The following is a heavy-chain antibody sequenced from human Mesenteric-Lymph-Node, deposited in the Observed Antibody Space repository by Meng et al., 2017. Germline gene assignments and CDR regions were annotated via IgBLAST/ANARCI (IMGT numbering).Heavy chain of an antibody. Sequence: GESLKISCAASGFTFSSYGMHWVRQAPGKGLEWVAVISYDGSNKYYADSVKGRFTISRDNSKNTLYLQMNSLRAEDTAVYYCARGGERITMIVVVITTWYFDLWGRGTLVTVSS. J-gene: IGHJ2*01. CDR2: ISYDGSNK. D-gene: IGHD3-22*01. CDR3: ARGGERITMIVVVITTWYFDL. V-gene: IGHV3-30*06. CDR1: GFTFSSYG.